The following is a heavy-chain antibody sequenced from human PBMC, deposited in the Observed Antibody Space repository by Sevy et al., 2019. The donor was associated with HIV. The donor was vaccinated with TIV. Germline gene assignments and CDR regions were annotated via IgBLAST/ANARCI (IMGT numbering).Heavy chain of an antibody. V-gene: IGHV3-72*01. J-gene: IGHJ6*03. CDR2: IRKKVNTYTT. CDR1: GFTFSDHY. Sequence: GGSLRLSCAASGFTFSDHYMDWVRQAPGKGLEWVGRIRKKVNTYTTEDAASVKGRFTISRDDSKNSLYLQKNSLKTEDTAVYYCAGVVSGGWNYYYDYMDVWGKGTTVTVSS. CDR3: AGVVSGGWNYYYDYMDV. D-gene: IGHD6-19*01.